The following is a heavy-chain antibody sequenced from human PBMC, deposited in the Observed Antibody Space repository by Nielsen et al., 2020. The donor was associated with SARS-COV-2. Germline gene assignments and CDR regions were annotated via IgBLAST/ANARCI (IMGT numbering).Heavy chain of an antibody. V-gene: IGHV3-7*01. CDR1: GFTFSSYW. Sequence: GESLKISCAASGFTFSSYWMSWVRQAPGKGLEWVANIKQDGSEKYYVDSVKGRFTISRDNSKNTLYLQMNSLRAEDTAVYYCAREDGADLFDYWGQGTLVTVSS. J-gene: IGHJ4*02. CDR2: IKQDGSEK. CDR3: AREDGADLFDY.